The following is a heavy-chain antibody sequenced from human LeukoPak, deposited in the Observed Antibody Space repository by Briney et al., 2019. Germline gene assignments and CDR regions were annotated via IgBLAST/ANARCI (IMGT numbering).Heavy chain of an antibody. CDR2: IYTSGST. V-gene: IGHV4-4*07. Sequence: PSETLSLTCTVSGGSISSYYWSWIRQPAGKGLEWIGRIYTSGSTNYNPSLKSRVTMSVDTSKNQFSLKLSSVTAADTAVYYCARDGVTMVRGVITKGYYYYYMDVWGKGTTVTISS. J-gene: IGHJ6*03. D-gene: IGHD3-10*01. CDR3: ARDGVTMVRGVITKGYYYYYMDV. CDR1: GGSISSYY.